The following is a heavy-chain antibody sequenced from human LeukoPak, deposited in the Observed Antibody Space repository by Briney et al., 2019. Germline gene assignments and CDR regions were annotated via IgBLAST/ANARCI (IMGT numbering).Heavy chain of an antibody. J-gene: IGHJ6*02. CDR3: ARERWLQLRDYYYYYGMDV. CDR1: GVSISSYY. Sequence: SETLSLTCTVSGVSISSYYWSWIRQPPGKGLEWIGYIYYSGSTNYNPSLKSRVTISVDTSKNQFSLKLSSVTAADTAVYYCARERWLQLRDYYYYYGMDVWGQGTTVTVSS. D-gene: IGHD5-24*01. CDR2: IYYSGST. V-gene: IGHV4-59*01.